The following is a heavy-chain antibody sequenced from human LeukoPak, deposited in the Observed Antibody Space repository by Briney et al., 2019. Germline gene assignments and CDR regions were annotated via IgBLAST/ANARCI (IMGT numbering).Heavy chain of an antibody. V-gene: IGHV1-8*01. J-gene: IGHJ4*02. CDR2: MNPNSGNT. CDR1: GYTFTSYD. D-gene: IGHD3-3*01. Sequence: ASVKVSCKASGYTFTSYDINWVRQATGQGLEWMGWMNPNSGNTGYAQKFQGRVTMTRNTSISTAYMELSSLRSEDTAGYYCARGRFPPFTILGGVNPYYFDYWGQGTLATVSS. CDR3: ARGRFPPFTILGGVNPYYFDY.